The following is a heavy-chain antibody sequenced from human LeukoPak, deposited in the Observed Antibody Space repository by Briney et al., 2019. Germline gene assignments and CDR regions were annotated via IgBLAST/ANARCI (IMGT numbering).Heavy chain of an antibody. Sequence: GGSLRLSCAASGFTFSSYGMHWVRQAPGKGLEWVAMISNDGTNKYYADSVKGRFTISRDNSRSTLYLQMNSLRPEDTAIYYCAREGYYGSGSPPSSYFDYWGQGTLVTVSS. CDR2: ISNDGTNK. V-gene: IGHV3-30*03. D-gene: IGHD3-10*01. J-gene: IGHJ4*02. CDR3: AREGYYGSGSPPSSYFDY. CDR1: GFTFSSYG.